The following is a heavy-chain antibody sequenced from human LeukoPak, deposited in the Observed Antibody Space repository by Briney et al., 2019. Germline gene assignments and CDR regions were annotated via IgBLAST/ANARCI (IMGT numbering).Heavy chain of an antibody. CDR1: GFTFSSYG. CDR2: ISYDGSNK. J-gene: IGHJ1*01. V-gene: IGHV3-30*03. Sequence: GGSLRLSCAASGFTFSSYGMHWVRQAPGKGLEWVAVISYDGSNKYYADSVKGRFTISRDNSKNTLYLQMNSLRAEDTAVYYCPTARDGYNPLIPQYFQHWGQGTLVTVSS. CDR3: PTARDGYNPLIPQYFQH. D-gene: IGHD5-24*01.